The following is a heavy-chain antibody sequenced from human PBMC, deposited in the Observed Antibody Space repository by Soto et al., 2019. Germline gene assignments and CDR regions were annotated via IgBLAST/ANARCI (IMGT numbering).Heavy chain of an antibody. J-gene: IGHJ3*02. V-gene: IGHV1-18*01. CDR2: INPYNGNT. D-gene: IGHD3-10*01. Sequence: QVQLVQSGAEVKKPGASVKVSCKASGYTFTTYGISWVRQAPGQGLEWMGWINPYNGNTNYAQKLQGXVXXTTDTXXXXXXXXXXXXXXXXXAVYYCARDRGYNPDTFDIWGQGTMVTVSS. CDR3: ARDRGYNPDTFDI. CDR1: GYTFTTYG.